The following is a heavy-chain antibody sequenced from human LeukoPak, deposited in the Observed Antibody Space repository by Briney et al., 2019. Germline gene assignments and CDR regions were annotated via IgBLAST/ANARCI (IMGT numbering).Heavy chain of an antibody. J-gene: IGHJ4*02. CDR1: GGTFSSYA. Sequence: ASVKVSCKASGGTFSSYAISWVRQAPGKGLEWMGGFDPEDGETVYAQKFQGRVTMTEDTSKDTAYMELSSLRSEDTAVYYCATVLVAAGTRSDYWGQGPLVTVSS. V-gene: IGHV1-24*01. D-gene: IGHD6-13*01. CDR3: ATVLVAAGTRSDY. CDR2: FDPEDGET.